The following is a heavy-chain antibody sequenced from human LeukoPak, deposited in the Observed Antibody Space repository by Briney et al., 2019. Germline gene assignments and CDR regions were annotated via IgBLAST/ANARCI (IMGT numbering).Heavy chain of an antibody. CDR1: EYTFTGYY. CDR2: INPNRGAT. CDR3: AKDWSKESSRSKSSFDY. J-gene: IGHJ4*02. V-gene: IGHV1-2*02. Sequence: ASVKVSCKASEYTFTGYYIHWVRQAPGQGLEWMGWINPNRGATHYAQKFQGRVPMTRDTSINPAYTELTSLRSDDTAMTYFAKDWSKESSRSKSSFDYCGQGNLGTVSS. D-gene: IGHD3-10*01.